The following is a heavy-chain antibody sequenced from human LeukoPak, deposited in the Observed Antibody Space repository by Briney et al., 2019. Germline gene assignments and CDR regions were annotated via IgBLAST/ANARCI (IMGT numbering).Heavy chain of an antibody. CDR1: GYSFTSYW. CDR3: ARRGVGYCSGGSCYAFDI. J-gene: IGHJ3*02. Sequence: GESLQISCHGSGYSFTSYWIGWVRQMPGKGLEWMGIIFPSDSDTRYSPSFQGQVTISADKSISTAYLQWSSLKASDTAMYYCARRGVGYCSGGSCYAFDIWGQGTMVTVSS. D-gene: IGHD2-15*01. V-gene: IGHV5-51*01. CDR2: IFPSDSDT.